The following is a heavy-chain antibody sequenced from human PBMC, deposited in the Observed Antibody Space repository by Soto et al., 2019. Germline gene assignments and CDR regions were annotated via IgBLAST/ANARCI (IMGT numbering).Heavy chain of an antibody. J-gene: IGHJ4*02. CDR3: AKDWVGGRGSYPYFDY. V-gene: IGHV3-23*01. CDR2: ISGSGGST. CDR1: GFTFSSYA. Sequence: GGSLRLSCAASGFTFSSYAMSWVRQAPGKGLEWVSAISGSGGSTYYADSVKGRFTISRDNSKNTLYLQMNSLRAEDTAVYYCAKDWVGGRGSYPYFDYWGQGTLVTVSS. D-gene: IGHD1-26*01.